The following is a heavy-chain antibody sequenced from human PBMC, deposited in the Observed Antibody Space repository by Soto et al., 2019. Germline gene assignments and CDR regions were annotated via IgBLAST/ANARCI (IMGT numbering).Heavy chain of an antibody. V-gene: IGHV2-5*02. J-gene: IGHJ5*02. CDR1: GFSLSTSGVG. D-gene: IGHD3-3*01. CDR2: IYWDDDK. CDR3: AHRCYDFSFDP. Sequence: QITLKESGPTLVKPTQTLTLTCTFSGFSLSTSGVGVGWIRQPPGKALEWLALIYWDDDKRYSPSLKSRRTXPXXTSKNQVVLTMTNMDPVDTATYYCAHRCYDFSFDPWGQGTLVTVSS.